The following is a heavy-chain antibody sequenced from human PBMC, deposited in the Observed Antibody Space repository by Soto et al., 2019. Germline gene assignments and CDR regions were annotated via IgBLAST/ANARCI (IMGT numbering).Heavy chain of an antibody. J-gene: IGHJ4*02. V-gene: IGHV4-61*01. CDR3: ARTTAVPNTLRSRYFFDY. CDR1: GGSVSNKTYY. Sequence: PSETLSLTCSVSGGSVSNKTYYWSWIRQPPGKRLEWIGYVYYSGTTNYNPSLKRRITISVDLSKNQFSLRLSSVTTADTALYYWARTTAVPNTLRSRYFFDYWGQGTLVTSPQ. D-gene: IGHD4-17*01. CDR2: VYYSGTT.